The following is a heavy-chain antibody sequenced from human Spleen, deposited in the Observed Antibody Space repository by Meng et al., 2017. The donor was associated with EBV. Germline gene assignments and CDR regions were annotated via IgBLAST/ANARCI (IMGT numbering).Heavy chain of an antibody. CDR2: IYYSGST. J-gene: IGHJ4*02. CDR3: ARVDYYGSGSYTLFDY. Sequence: HVQLPESGPGLVQPSETLSLTCTVSGDSVSSHNYYWGWIRQPPGKGLEWIGYIYYSGSTNYTPSLKSRVTISVDKSKNQFSLKLSSVTAADTAVYYCARVDYYGSGSYTLFDYWGQGTLVTVSS. D-gene: IGHD3-10*01. V-gene: IGHV4-61*01. CDR1: GDSVSSHNYY.